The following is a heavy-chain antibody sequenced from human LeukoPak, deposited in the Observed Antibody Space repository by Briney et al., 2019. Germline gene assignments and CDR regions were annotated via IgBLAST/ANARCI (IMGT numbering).Heavy chain of an antibody. J-gene: IGHJ3*02. CDR1: GFTVSSNY. CDR2: IYSRGST. CDR3: ARIRESLGLGAFDI. Sequence: GVSLRLSCAASGFTVSSNYMTWVRQAPGKGLEWVSVIYSRGSTYYADSVKGRFTISRDNAKNTLYLQMNSLRAEDSALYYCARIRESLGLGAFDIWGQGTMVTVSS. D-gene: IGHD7-27*01. V-gene: IGHV3-53*01.